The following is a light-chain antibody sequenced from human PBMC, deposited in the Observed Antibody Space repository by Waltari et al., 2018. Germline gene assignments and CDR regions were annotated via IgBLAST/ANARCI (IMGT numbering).Light chain of an antibody. Sequence: EIVMTQSPATLSVSPGERATLSCRASQSVSSNLAWYQQKPGQAPRLRIYGSSTRATDIPYRFSGSGAGTEFTLTISSLQSEDFAVYYCQQYNNWPRTFGQGTKVEIK. CDR2: GSS. CDR1: QSVSSN. CDR3: QQYNNWPRT. V-gene: IGKV3-15*01. J-gene: IGKJ1*01.